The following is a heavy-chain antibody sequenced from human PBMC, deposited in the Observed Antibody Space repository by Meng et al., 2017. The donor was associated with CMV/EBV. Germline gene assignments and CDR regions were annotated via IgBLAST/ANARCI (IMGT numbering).Heavy chain of an antibody. CDR2: ISSSSSYI. Sequence: GESLKISCAASGFTFSSYSMNWVRQAPGKGLEWVSSISSSSSYIYYADSVKGRFTISRDNAKNSLYLQMNSLRAEDTAVYYCARHVRQAQDIVVVPAAIGRYYFDYWGQGTLVTVSS. V-gene: IGHV3-21*01. CDR3: ARHVRQAQDIVVVPAAIGRYYFDY. D-gene: IGHD2-2*02. CDR1: GFTFSSYS. J-gene: IGHJ4*02.